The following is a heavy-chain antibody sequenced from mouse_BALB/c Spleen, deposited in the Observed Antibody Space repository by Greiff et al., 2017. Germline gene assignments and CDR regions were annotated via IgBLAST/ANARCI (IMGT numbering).Heavy chain of an antibody. V-gene: IGHV7-3*02. CDR3: ARVSLTTDFDY. Sequence: EVNVVESGGGLVQPGGSLRLSCATSGFTFTDYYMSWVRQPPGKALEWLGFIRNKANGYTTEYSASVKGRFTISRDNSQSILYLQMNTLRAEDSATYYCARVSLTTDFDYWGQGTTLTVSS. CDR1: GFTFTDYY. CDR2: IRNKANGYTT. J-gene: IGHJ2*01. D-gene: IGHD1-1*01.